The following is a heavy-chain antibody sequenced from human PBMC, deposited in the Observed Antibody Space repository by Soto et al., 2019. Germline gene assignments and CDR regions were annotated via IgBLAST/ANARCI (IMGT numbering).Heavy chain of an antibody. Sequence: GGSLRLSCGAPGVTFKDYGMHCVRQAPGKGLEWVAVISYDGNQTYYADSVKGRFTISKDKSKRTLFLQMNSLRVDDTAVYYCARDGRGSNWYFDLWGRGTLVTVS. CDR3: ARDGRGSNWYFDL. CDR2: ISYDGNQT. V-gene: IGHV3-30*03. D-gene: IGHD3-10*01. CDR1: GVTFKDYG. J-gene: IGHJ2*01.